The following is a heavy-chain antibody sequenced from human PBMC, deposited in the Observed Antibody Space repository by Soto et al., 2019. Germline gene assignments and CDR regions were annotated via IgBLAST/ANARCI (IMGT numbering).Heavy chain of an antibody. D-gene: IGHD6-13*01. CDR2: IHSSGST. V-gene: IGHV4-4*07. CDR3: AREIAALPWSWSAP. CDR1: GDSISSYH. J-gene: IGHJ5*02. Sequence: QVQLQESGPGLVKPSETLSLTCVVSGDSISSYHWSWIRQSAGKGLEWIGRIHSSGSTQYNPSLRSGVTMSVDMPKNQSPLGVTSGSAADTAIYYCAREIAALPWSWSAPWGQGALVTVSS.